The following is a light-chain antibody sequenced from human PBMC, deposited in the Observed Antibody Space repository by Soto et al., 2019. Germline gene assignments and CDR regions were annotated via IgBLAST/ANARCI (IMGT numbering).Light chain of an antibody. J-gene: IGLJ7*01. CDR3: QSYDSSNHAV. V-gene: IGLV6-57*02. CDR1: SGSIASNY. Sequence: LTQPPSVSGAPGQTVTISCTGSSGSIASNYVQWYQQRPGSAPTTVIYEDNQRPSGVPDRFSGSIDSSSNSASLTISGLKTEDEADYYCQSYDSSNHAVFGGGTQLTVL. CDR2: EDN.